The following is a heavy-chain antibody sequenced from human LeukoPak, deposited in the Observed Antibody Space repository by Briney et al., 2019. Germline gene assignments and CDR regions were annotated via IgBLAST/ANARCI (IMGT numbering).Heavy chain of an antibody. D-gene: IGHD3-16*02. CDR1: GYTFTSYA. CDR2: INTNTGNP. CDR3: ARAYQRLGYLSLPDY. Sequence: ASVKVSCKASGYTFTSYAMSWVRQAPGQGLEWMGWINTNTGNPTYAQGFTGRFVFSLDTSVSTTYLQISSLKAEDTAVYYCARAYQRLGYLSLPDYWGQGTLVTVSS. V-gene: IGHV7-4-1*02. J-gene: IGHJ4*02.